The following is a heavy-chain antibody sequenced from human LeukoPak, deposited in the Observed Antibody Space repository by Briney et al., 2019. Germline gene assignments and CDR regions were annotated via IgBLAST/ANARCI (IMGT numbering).Heavy chain of an antibody. D-gene: IGHD6-19*01. V-gene: IGHV3-64*01. CDR3: ARPSTSGWYPPFF. Sequence: GGPLRLSCAASGFTFSTYAMHWVRQAPGKGLEYVSAISSKGDNTYYANSVKGRFTISRDNSKNTLYLQMDSLRAEDMAIYYCARPSTSGWYPPFFWGQGTLVTVSS. CDR2: ISSKGDNT. CDR1: GFTFSTYA. J-gene: IGHJ4*02.